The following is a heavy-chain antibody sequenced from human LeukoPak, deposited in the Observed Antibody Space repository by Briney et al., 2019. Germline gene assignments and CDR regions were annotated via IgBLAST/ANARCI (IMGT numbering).Heavy chain of an antibody. V-gene: IGHV4-34*01. D-gene: IGHD3-10*01. CDR3: ARTSHWHRFGESNNYYYGMDV. CDR2: INHSGST. Sequence: PSETLSLTCAVYGGSFSGYYWSWIRQPPGKGLEWIGEINHSGSTNYNPSLKSRVTISVDTSKNQLSLKLSSVTAADTAVYYCARTSHWHRFGESNNYYYGMDVWGKGTTVTVSS. CDR1: GGSFSGYY. J-gene: IGHJ6*04.